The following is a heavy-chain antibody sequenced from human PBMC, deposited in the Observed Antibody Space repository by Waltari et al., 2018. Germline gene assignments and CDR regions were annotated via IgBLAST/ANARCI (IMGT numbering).Heavy chain of an antibody. D-gene: IGHD3-9*01. CDR2: IRTYNGNT. V-gene: IGHV1-18*04. CDR3: AREAYNFLTGSGYYGVDV. J-gene: IGHJ6*02. CDR1: GYTFTGYG. Sequence: QVQLVQSGAEMKRPGASVKVSCKASGYTFTGYGINWVRQAPGHGLEWMGWIRTYNGNTNYAPKLQGRVTLTTDTSTTTAYMELKSLRSDDTAIYYCAREAYNFLTGSGYYGVDVWGQGTTVTVSS.